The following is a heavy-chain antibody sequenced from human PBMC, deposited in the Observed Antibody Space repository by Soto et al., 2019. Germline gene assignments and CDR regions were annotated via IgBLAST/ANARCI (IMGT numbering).Heavy chain of an antibody. Sequence: EVQLVESGGGLVQPGGSLRLSCAASGFTFSDHYMDWVRQAPGKGLEWVGRSRNKANSYTTEYAASVKGRFSISRDESKNSLYLQMNSLKTGDTAVYYCARGPTTVVLGYGSDLWGLGTMVTVSS. D-gene: IGHD4-17*01. CDR3: ARGPTTVVLGYGSDL. V-gene: IGHV3-72*01. J-gene: IGHJ3*01. CDR1: GFTFSDHY. CDR2: SRNKANSYTT.